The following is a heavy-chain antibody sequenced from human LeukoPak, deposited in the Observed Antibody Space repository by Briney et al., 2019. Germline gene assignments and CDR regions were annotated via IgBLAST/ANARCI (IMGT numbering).Heavy chain of an antibody. J-gene: IGHJ5*02. D-gene: IGHD6-13*01. V-gene: IGHV4-4*02. CDR2: TYHSDYA. CDR3: ARLTYSNNWYFRRGLDNWFDP. Sequence: SGTPSLTCTVSGDSITSSHWWSWIRQSPGKGLEWIGTTYHSDYANYNPSLKGRATISVDKSKSQFSLRLSSVTAADTAVYYCARLTYSNNWYFRRGLDNWFDPWGQGTLVTVSS. CDR1: GDSITSSHW.